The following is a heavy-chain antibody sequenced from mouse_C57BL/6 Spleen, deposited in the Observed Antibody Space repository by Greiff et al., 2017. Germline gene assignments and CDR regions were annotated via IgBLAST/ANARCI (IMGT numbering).Heavy chain of an antibody. D-gene: IGHD2-3*01. J-gene: IGHJ4*01. CDR3: ARMGAMDY. CDR2: INPGSGGT. Sequence: LQESGAELVRPGTSVKVSCKASGYAFTNYLIEWVKQRPGQGLEWIGVINPGSGGTNYNEKFKGKATLTADKSSSTAYMQLSSLTSEDSAVYFCARMGAMDYWGQGTSVTVSS. CDR1: GYAFTNYL. V-gene: IGHV1-54*01.